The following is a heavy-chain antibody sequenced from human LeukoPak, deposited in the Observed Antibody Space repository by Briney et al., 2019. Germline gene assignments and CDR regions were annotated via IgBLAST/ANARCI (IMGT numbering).Heavy chain of an antibody. V-gene: IGHV4-61*05. CDR1: GGSISSSSYY. CDR3: ARHFPPPDHCSGGSCYSYYMDV. D-gene: IGHD2-15*01. CDR2: IYYSGST. Sequence: SETLSLTCTVSGGSISSSSYYWGWIRQPPGKGLEWIGYIYYSGSTNYNPSLKSRVTISVDTSKNQFSLKLSSVTAADTAVYYCARHFPPPDHCSGGSCYSYYMDVWGKGTTVTVSS. J-gene: IGHJ6*03.